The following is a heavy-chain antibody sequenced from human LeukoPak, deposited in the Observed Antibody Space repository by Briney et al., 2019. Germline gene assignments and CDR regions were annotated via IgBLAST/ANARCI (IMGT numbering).Heavy chain of an antibody. CDR1: GGSFSGYY. Sequence: SETLSLTCAVYGGSFSGYYWSWIRQPPGKGLEWIGEINHSGSTNYNPSLKSRVTISVDTSKNQFSLKLSSVTAADTAVYYCATEMVYANGYDYWGQGILVTVSS. D-gene: IGHD2-8*01. J-gene: IGHJ4*02. V-gene: IGHV4-34*01. CDR2: INHSGST. CDR3: ATEMVYANGYDY.